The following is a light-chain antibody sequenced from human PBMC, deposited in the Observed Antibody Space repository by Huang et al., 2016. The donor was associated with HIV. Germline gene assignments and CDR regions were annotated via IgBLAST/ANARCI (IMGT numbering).Light chain of an antibody. CDR1: QSVSSN. CDR3: QQYNNWPRT. CDR2: DAP. Sequence: ERVLTQSPVSLSVSPGERATLSCRASQSVSSNFAWYQQKPGQAPRLLIYDAPTRASDIPARFSGSGSEIEFTLTISSLQSEDFAIYYCQQYNNWPRTFGQGTKLEIK. J-gene: IGKJ2*01. V-gene: IGKV3-15*01.